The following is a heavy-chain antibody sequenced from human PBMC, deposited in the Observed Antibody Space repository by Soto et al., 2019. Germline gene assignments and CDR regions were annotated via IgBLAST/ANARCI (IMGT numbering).Heavy chain of an antibody. CDR2: INQGGSER. CDR3: ARDGPTKLLGQSYQF. CDR1: EFPFTVFW. V-gene: IGHV3-7*01. Sequence: EVQLVESGGALVQPGGSLRLSCAASEFPFTVFWMSWVRQVPGKGLEWVANINQGGSERYYVDSVKGRFTISRDNADNSVYLQMNSLRVEDTAVYYCARDGPTKLLGQSYQFWGQGTVVTVSS. J-gene: IGHJ1*01. D-gene: IGHD2-2*01.